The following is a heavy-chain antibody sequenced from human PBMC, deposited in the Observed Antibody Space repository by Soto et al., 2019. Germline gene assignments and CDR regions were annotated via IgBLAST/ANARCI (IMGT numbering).Heavy chain of an antibody. V-gene: IGHV5-51*01. Sequence: GESLKISCKGSGYSFNTYWIAWVRQRPGKGLEWVGVIYPGDSDTRYSPSFRGQVTISADKSISHVYLQWSSLKASDTAMYYCARNRLRQYYYGMDVWGQGTTVTVSS. CDR1: GYSFNTYW. CDR3: ARNRLRQYYYGMDV. J-gene: IGHJ6*02. CDR2: IYPGDSDT. D-gene: IGHD3-10*01.